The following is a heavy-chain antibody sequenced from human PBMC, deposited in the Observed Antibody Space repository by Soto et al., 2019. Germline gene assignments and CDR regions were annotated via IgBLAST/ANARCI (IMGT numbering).Heavy chain of an antibody. CDR3: AGLSCSGRTCHNLSYGGNYFFDY. V-gene: IGHV4-39*01. D-gene: IGHD2-15*01. CDR2: VYYSGTT. J-gene: IGHJ4*02. Sequence: QLQLQESGPGLVKPSETLSLTCGVSGDSINSRYHYWGWVRQAPGKGLEWIGSVYYSGTTYYAPSLKSRVTISVDTPKNQFSVMLTSVTAADTSVYYCAGLSCSGRTCHNLSYGGNYFFDYWGQGTLVTVSS. CDR1: GDSINSRYHY.